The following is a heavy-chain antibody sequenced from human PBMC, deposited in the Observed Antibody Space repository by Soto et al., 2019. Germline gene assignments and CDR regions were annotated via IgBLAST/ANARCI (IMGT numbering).Heavy chain of an antibody. Sequence: GGSLRLSCAAPGFTFSSYGMHWVRQAPGKGLEWVAVIWYDGSNKYYADSVKGRFTISRDNSKNTLYLQMNSLRAEDTAVYYCARDPTAWYALPTGPYYFDYWGQGTLVTVSS. CDR2: IWYDGSNK. D-gene: IGHD3-9*01. CDR3: ARDPTAWYALPTGPYYFDY. J-gene: IGHJ4*02. CDR1: GFTFSSYG. V-gene: IGHV3-33*01.